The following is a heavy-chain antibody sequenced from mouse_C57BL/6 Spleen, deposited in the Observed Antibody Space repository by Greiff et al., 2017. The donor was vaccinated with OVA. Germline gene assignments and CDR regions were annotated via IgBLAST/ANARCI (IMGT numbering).Heavy chain of an antibody. J-gene: IGHJ2*01. V-gene: IGHV14-3*01. CDR3: ASGYSKGYFDY. CDR1: GFNIKNTY. D-gene: IGHD2-5*01. Sequence: VQLQQSVAELVRPGASVKLSCTASGFNIKNTYMHWVKQRPEQGLEWIGRIDPANGNTKYAPKFPGKATITADTSYHTAYLQLRSLTSDDTAIYYCASGYSKGYFDYWGQGTTLTVSS. CDR2: IDPANGNT.